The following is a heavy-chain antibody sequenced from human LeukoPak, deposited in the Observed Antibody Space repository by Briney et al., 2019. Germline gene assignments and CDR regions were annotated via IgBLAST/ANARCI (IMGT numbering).Heavy chain of an antibody. CDR3: ARMQDENWFDP. CDR2: IYYSGST. CDR1: GGSISSSSYY. V-gene: IGHV4-39*07. J-gene: IGHJ5*02. D-gene: IGHD2-15*01. Sequence: PSETLSLTCTVSGGSISSSSYYWGWIRQPPGKGLEWIGSIYYSGSTYYNPSLKSRVTISVDTSKNQFSLKLSSVTAADTAVYYCARMQDENWFDPWGQGTLVTVSS.